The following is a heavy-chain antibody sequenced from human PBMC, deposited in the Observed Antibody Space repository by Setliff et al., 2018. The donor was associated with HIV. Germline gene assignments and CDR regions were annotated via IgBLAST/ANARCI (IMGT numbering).Heavy chain of an antibody. V-gene: IGHV4-4*07. D-gene: IGHD2-15*01. J-gene: IGHJ6*03. Sequence: SETLSLTCYVTDDPISSYYWSWVRQPAGKGLEWIGRLYVSGDTNYNPSLKSRVTMSLDTSKKHFSPNLKSVTAADAAVYYCALTGHRLLRGYMDVWGKGTTVTVSS. CDR3: ALTGHRLLRGYMDV. CDR1: DDPISSYY. CDR2: LYVSGDT.